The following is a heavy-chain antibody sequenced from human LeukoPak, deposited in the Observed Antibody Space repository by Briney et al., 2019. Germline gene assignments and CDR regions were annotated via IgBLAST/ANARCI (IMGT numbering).Heavy chain of an antibody. V-gene: IGHV3-53*01. CDR3: AGEAWGYSGSTGVDAFDI. CDR1: GFTFNNYA. Sequence: GGSLRLSCAASGFTFNNYAMSWVRQAPGKGLEWVSLIYSGGSTYYADSVKGRFTISRDDSKNTLYLQMNSLRAEDTAVYYCAGEAWGYSGSTGVDAFDIGGRGKMVTVS. J-gene: IGHJ3*02. D-gene: IGHD1-26*01. CDR2: IYSGGST.